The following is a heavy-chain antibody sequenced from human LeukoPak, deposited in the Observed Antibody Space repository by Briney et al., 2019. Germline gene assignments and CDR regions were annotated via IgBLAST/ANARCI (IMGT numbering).Heavy chain of an antibody. CDR3: ARGADHGGSYYPD. J-gene: IGHJ4*02. D-gene: IGHD3-10*01. Sequence: GGSLRLSCAASGFRFSYSWMYWARQGPGKGPVWVSRMKTDGSTIEYADSVKGRFTISRDNAKNTLFLQMSSLRVEDTAVYYCARGADHGGSYYPDWGQGTRVAVSS. CDR1: GFRFSYSW. V-gene: IGHV3-74*01. CDR2: MKTDGSTI.